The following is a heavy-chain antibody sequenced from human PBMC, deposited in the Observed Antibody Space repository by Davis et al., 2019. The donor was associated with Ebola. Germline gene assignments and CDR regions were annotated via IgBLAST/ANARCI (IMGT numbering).Heavy chain of an antibody. J-gene: IGHJ6*02. CDR3: AKDPRRTKYDLWSAYSGMDV. CDR1: GFTFSSYA. CDR2: ISDSGGST. V-gene: IGHV3-23*01. Sequence: PGGSLRLSCAASGFTFSSYAMSWVRQAPGKGLQWVSSISDSGGSTYYADSVKGRFTISRDNSKNTLYLQMNSLRAEDTALYYWAKDPRRTKYDLWSAYSGMDVWGQGTTVTVSS. D-gene: IGHD3-3*01.